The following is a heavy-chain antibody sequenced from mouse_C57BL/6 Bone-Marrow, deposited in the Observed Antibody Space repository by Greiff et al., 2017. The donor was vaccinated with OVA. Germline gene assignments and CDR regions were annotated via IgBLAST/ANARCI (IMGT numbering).Heavy chain of an antibody. J-gene: IGHJ3*01. Sequence: QVQLQQPGAELVKPGASVKVSCKASGYTFTSYWMHWVKQRPGQGLEWIGRIHPSDSDTNYNQKFKVKATLTVDKSSSTAYMQLRSLTAGESAFYYSATFYDCSWGWFGYWGQGTRVTVSA. CDR1: GYTFTSYW. CDR3: ATFYDCSWGWFGY. V-gene: IGHV1-74*01. D-gene: IGHD1-1*01. CDR2: IHPSDSDT.